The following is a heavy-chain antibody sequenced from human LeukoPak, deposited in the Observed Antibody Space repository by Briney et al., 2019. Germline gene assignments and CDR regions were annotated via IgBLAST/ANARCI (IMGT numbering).Heavy chain of an antibody. CDR2: LNGDGTQK. Sequence: PGGSLRLSCSVSGFTFGSFWMSWVRQAPGKGLEWVANLNGDGTQKYYADSVKGRITISRDNSKSTLYLQMNSLRAEDTAIYYCAARPRMPPRFDHWGQGTLVTVSS. J-gene: IGHJ4*02. V-gene: IGHV3-7*03. CDR1: GFTFGSFW. CDR3: AARPRMPPRFDH. D-gene: IGHD1-14*01.